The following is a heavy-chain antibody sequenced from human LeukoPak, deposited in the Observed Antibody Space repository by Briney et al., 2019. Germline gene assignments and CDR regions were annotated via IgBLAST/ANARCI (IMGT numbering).Heavy chain of an antibody. CDR2: ISAYNGNT. Sequence: ASVKVSCKASGYTFTSYGISWVRQAPGQGLEWMGWISAYNGNTNYAQKLQGRVTMTTDTSTSTAYMELRSLRSEDTAVYYCARIPSIAARPSYYYYYMDVWGKGTTVTVSS. CDR1: GYTFTSYG. J-gene: IGHJ6*03. V-gene: IGHV1-18*01. D-gene: IGHD6-6*01. CDR3: ARIPSIAARPSYYYYYMDV.